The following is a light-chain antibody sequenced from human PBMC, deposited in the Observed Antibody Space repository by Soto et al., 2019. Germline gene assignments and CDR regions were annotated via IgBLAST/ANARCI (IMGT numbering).Light chain of an antibody. CDR1: QSLSGW. Sequence: DIQLTQTPSTLSASIGDRVTITCRASQSLSGWLAWYQQTPGKAPKLLISDAFRLESGVPSRFSGSGSGTEFTLTISSLQPDDFATYYCQQYETFGQGTKVDI. V-gene: IGKV1-5*01. CDR3: QQYET. J-gene: IGKJ1*01. CDR2: DAF.